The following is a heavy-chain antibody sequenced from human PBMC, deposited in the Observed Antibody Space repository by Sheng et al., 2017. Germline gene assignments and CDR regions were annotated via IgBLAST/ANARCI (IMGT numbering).Heavy chain of an antibody. CDR3: ARLPLQYFDWLSDDDAFDI. V-gene: IGHV3-66*02. D-gene: IGHD3-9*01. CDR2: IYSGGST. J-gene: IGHJ3*02. CDR1: GFTVSSNY. Sequence: EVQLVESGGGLVQPGGSLRLSCAASGFTVSSNYMSWVRQAPGKGLEWVSVIYSGGSTYYADSVKGRFTISRDNSKNTLYLQMNSLRAEDTAVYYCARLPLQYFDWLSDDDAFDIWGQGTMVTVSS.